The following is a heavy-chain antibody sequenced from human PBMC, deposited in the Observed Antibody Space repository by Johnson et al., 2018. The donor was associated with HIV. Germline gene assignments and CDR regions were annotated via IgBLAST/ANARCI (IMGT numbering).Heavy chain of an antibody. V-gene: IGHV3-9*01. CDR2: ISWNSGSI. J-gene: IGHJ3*02. CDR3: ARDRGGSSYSWVAFDI. D-gene: IGHD5-18*01. Sequence: QLVESGGGLVQPGRSLRLSCAASGFTFDDYAMHWVRQAPGKGLEWVSGISWNSGSIGYADSVKGRFPISRDNAKNSLYLQMNSLRAEDTAVYYCARDRGGSSYSWVAFDIWGQGTMVTVSS. CDR1: GFTFDDYA.